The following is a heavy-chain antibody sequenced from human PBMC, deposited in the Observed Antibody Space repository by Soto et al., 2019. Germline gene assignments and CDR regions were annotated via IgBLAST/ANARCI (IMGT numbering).Heavy chain of an antibody. D-gene: IGHD6-13*01. V-gene: IGHV4-59*01. J-gene: IGHJ4*02. Sequence: SETLSLTCTVSGGSIVGYYWSWIRQPPGRGLEWIGYISYSGGTNYSPSLKSRVTISLDTSENQFSLKLSSVTAADTAVYYCTRDRHAGYDYWGQGKLVTVSS. CDR3: TRDRHAGYDY. CDR2: ISYSGGT. CDR1: GGSIVGYY.